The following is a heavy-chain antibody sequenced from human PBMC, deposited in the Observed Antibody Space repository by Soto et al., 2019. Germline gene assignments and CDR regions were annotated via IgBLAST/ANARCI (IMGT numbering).Heavy chain of an antibody. Sequence: EVQLVESGGGLIQPGGSLRLSCVASGFTVSSNYMSWVRQAPGKGLEWVSVIDSGGSTYYADSVKGRFTISRDNSKNTLYLQMNSLRAEDTAVYYCARDRVESGYPEYFQHWGQGTLVTVSS. V-gene: IGHV3-53*01. CDR2: IDSGGST. D-gene: IGHD3-22*01. CDR3: ARDRVESGYPEYFQH. J-gene: IGHJ1*01. CDR1: GFTVSSNY.